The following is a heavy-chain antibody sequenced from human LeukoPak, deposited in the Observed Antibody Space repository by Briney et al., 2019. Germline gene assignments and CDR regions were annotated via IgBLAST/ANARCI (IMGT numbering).Heavy chain of an antibody. CDR2: INHSGST. CDR1: GGSFSGYY. V-gene: IGHV4-34*01. CDR3: ASGSLAAAEYYFDY. J-gene: IGHJ4*02. D-gene: IGHD6-13*01. Sequence: SETLSLTCAVYGGSFSGYYWSWIRQPPGKGLEWIGEINHSGSTNYNPSLKSRVTISVDTSKNQFSLKLSSVTAADTAVYYCASGSLAAAEYYFDYWGQGTLVTVSS.